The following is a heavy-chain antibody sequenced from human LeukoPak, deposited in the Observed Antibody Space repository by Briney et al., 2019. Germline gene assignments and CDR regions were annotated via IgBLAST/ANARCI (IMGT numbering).Heavy chain of an antibody. CDR2: IYYSGST. CDR3: ARQRDYYDTSGYDYFDY. CDR1: GGSISSYY. J-gene: IGHJ4*02. D-gene: IGHD3-22*01. Sequence: SETLSLTCTVSGGSISSYYWSWIRQPPGKGLEWIGYIYYSGSTNYNPSLKSRVTISVDTSKNQFSLKLSSVTAADTAVYYCARQRDYYDTSGYDYFDYWGQGTLVTVSS. V-gene: IGHV4-59*01.